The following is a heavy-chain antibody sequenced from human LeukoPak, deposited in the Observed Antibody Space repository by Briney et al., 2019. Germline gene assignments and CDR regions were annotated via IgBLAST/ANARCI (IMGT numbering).Heavy chain of an antibody. Sequence: GRSLRLSCAASGFTFSNYAMHWVRQAPGKGLEWVALISHDGSSEYYGDSMKGRFTISRDNSRNTFYLQMNSLRAGDTAVYYCASRFEWLSSFDYWGQGTLVTVSS. CDR2: ISHDGSSE. V-gene: IGHV3-30*03. CDR3: ASRFEWLSSFDY. D-gene: IGHD3-3*01. J-gene: IGHJ4*02. CDR1: GFTFSNYA.